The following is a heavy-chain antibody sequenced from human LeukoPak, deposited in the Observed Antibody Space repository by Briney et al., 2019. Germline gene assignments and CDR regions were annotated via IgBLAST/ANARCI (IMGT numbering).Heavy chain of an antibody. V-gene: IGHV4-34*01. D-gene: IGHD3-3*01. CDR1: GGSFSGYY. CDR3: ARTRITIFGVGEGGGMDV. Sequence: PSETLSLTCAVYGGSFSGYYWSWIRQPPGKGLEWIGEINHSGSTNYNPSLKSRVTISVDTSKNQFSLKLSSVTAADTAVYYCARTRITIFGVGEGGGMDVWGQGTTVTVSS. J-gene: IGHJ6*02. CDR2: INHSGST.